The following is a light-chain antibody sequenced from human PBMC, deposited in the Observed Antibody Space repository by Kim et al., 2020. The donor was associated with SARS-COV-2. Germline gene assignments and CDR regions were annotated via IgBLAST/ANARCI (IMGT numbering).Light chain of an antibody. CDR3: QQYNHWPLT. Sequence: EILMTQSPVTLSVSPGERATLSCRASQSVGNNLAWYQQKPGQAPRLLIYGASTRATGIPARFSGSGSGTEFTLTISSLQSEDFAVYHCQQYNHWPLTFGGGTKVDIK. CDR2: GAS. J-gene: IGKJ4*01. CDR1: QSVGNN. V-gene: IGKV3-15*01.